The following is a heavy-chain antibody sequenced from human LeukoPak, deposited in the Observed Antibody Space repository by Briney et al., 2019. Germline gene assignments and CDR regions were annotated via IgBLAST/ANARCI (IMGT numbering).Heavy chain of an antibody. J-gene: IGHJ4*02. Sequence: PSETLSLTCTVSGGSISSYYWTWIRQPPGKGLEWIGYIYDSGRTNYNPSLKSRVTISVDTSKNQFSLKLSSVPAADTAVYYCARHSPPMRLLWFGELLAYPNFDYWGQGTLVTVSS. D-gene: IGHD3-10*01. CDR3: ARHSPPMRLLWFGELLAYPNFDY. CDR1: GGSISSYY. V-gene: IGHV4-59*08. CDR2: IYDSGRT.